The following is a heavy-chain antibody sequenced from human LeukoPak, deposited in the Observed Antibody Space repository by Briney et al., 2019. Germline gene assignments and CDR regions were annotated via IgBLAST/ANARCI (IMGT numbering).Heavy chain of an antibody. Sequence: SETLSLTCTVSGGSISSSSYYWGWIRQPPGKGLEWIGSIYYSGSTYYNPSLKSRVTISVDTSKNQFSLKLNSVTPEDTAVYYCARGYSSSWYGYYYYGMDVWGQGTTVTVSS. D-gene: IGHD6-13*01. CDR1: GGSISSSSYY. CDR2: IYYSGST. CDR3: ARGYSSSWYGYYYYGMDV. V-gene: IGHV4-39*01. J-gene: IGHJ6*02.